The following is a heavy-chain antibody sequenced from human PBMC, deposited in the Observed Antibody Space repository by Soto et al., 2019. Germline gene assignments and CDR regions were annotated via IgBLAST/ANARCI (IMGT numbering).Heavy chain of an antibody. Sequence: QVQLQQWGAGLLKPSETLSLTCAAYGVSFSGYYWSWLRQPPGKGLEWIGEINHSGSTNYNPSLKRRVTISVDTSKYQFSLELSFVTAAETAVYYCARGHSYGYLPYNWLDPWGQGTLVTVSS. CDR3: ARGHSYGYLPYNWLDP. CDR1: GVSFSGYY. D-gene: IGHD5-18*01. V-gene: IGHV4-34*01. CDR2: INHSGST. J-gene: IGHJ5*02.